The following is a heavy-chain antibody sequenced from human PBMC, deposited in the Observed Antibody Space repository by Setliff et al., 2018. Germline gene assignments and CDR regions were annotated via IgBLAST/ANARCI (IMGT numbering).Heavy chain of an antibody. D-gene: IGHD2-2*02. V-gene: IGHV4-38-2*01. CDR1: GFSITSGYY. Sequence: SETLSLTCAVSGFSITSGYYWGWSRQAPGKGLAWIGSLYHSGTTYSNPSTKRRVTISLDTSKNHFSLNLNSVTAADTAVYFCARHLSHCTMTTCYNNWFDPWGQGTLVTVSS. CDR2: LYHSGTT. J-gene: IGHJ5*02. CDR3: ARHLSHCTMTTCYNNWFDP.